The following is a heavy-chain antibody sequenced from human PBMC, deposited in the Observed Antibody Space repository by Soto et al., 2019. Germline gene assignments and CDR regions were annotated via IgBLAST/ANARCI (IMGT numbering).Heavy chain of an antibody. CDR1: GGTFRRYA. Sequence: QVQLVQSGAEVKKAGSSMKVSCRVSGGTFRRYAISWVRQAPGQGLEWMGGIIPIFGSTNIAQKFQDRVTISADESTSTAYMELTRLRPEDTAVYYCARPDEGSYHSNHHDYYAMDVWGQGTSVTVTS. CDR2: IIPIFGST. D-gene: IGHD3-16*02. V-gene: IGHV1-69*01. J-gene: IGHJ6*02. CDR3: ARPDEGSYHSNHHDYYAMDV.